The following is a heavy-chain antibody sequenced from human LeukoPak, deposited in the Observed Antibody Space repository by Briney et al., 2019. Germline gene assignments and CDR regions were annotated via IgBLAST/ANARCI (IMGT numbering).Heavy chain of an antibody. V-gene: IGHV4-31*03. Sequence: SETLSLTCTVSGGSISSGGYYWSWIRQHPGKGLEWIGYIYYSGSTYYNPSLKSRVTISVDTSKNQFSLKLSSVTAADTAVYYCARVVITRADAFDIWGQGTTVTVSS. CDR3: ARVVITRADAFDI. CDR2: IYYSGST. CDR1: GGSISSGGYY. D-gene: IGHD3-22*01. J-gene: IGHJ3*02.